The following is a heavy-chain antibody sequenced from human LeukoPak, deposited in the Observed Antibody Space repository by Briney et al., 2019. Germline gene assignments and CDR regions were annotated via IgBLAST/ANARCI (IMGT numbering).Heavy chain of an antibody. J-gene: IGHJ4*02. Sequence: ASVRVSCKASGYTFTSYDINWVRQATGQGLEWMGWMNPNSGNTGYAQKFQGRVTMTRNTSISTAYMELSSLRSEDTAVYYCARAHRIAARPWGYWGQGTLVTVSS. CDR2: MNPNSGNT. CDR3: ARAHRIAARPWGY. V-gene: IGHV1-8*01. CDR1: GYTFTSYD. D-gene: IGHD6-6*01.